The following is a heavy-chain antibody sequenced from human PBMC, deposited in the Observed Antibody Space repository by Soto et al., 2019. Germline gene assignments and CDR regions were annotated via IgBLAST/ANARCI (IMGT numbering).Heavy chain of an antibody. D-gene: IGHD2-15*01. CDR1: GYTFTSYG. CDR2: ISAYNGNT. J-gene: IGHJ5*02. V-gene: IGHV1-18*01. Sequence: QVPLVQSGAEVKKTGASVKDSCKASGYTFTSYGISWVRQAPGQGLEWMGWISAYNGNTNYAQKLQGRVTMTTDTSTSTAYMELRSLRSDDTAVYYCARDSAVVVAANTGFDPWGQGTLVTVSS. CDR3: ARDSAVVVAANTGFDP.